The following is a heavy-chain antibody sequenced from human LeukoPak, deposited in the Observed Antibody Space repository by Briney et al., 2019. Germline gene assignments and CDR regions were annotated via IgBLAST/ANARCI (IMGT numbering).Heavy chain of an antibody. CDR1: GGSISSGDYY. J-gene: IGHJ3*02. Sequence: PSQTLSLTCTVSGGSISSGDYYWSWIRQPPGKGLEWIGYIYYSGSTYYNPSLKSRVTISVDTSKNQLSLKLSSVTAADTAVYYCARLARGLLWFGEFPSAAFDIWGQGTMVTVSS. CDR3: ARLARGLLWFGEFPSAAFDI. CDR2: IYYSGST. D-gene: IGHD3-10*01. V-gene: IGHV4-30-4*01.